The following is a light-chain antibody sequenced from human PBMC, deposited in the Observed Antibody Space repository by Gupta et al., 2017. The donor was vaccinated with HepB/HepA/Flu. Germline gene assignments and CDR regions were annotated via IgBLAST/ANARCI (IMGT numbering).Light chain of an antibody. Sequence: ERVMTQSPVTLSVSPGESATLSCRARQSVSSNLAWYQQKPGQAPSLLICGASRGTSSISARFSGSGCKTEITLTSRKEQEEDFVDYCYQQCSKWPFTFGPGTKVDIK. CDR1: QSVSSN. J-gene: IGKJ3*01. CDR3: QQCSKWPFT. CDR2: GAS. V-gene: IGKV3-15*01.